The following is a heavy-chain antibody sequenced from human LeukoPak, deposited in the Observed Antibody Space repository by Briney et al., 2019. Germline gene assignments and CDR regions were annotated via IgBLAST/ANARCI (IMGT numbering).Heavy chain of an antibody. CDR2: IYYSGST. CDR3: ASGPYPAAGTDHQFDY. Sequence: SETLSLTCTVSGASISSYYWSWIRQPPGKGLERIGYIYYSGSTHYNPSLKSRVTISVDTSKNQFSLKVTSVTAADTAVYYCASGPYPAAGTDHQFDYWGQGTLVTVSS. D-gene: IGHD6-13*01. V-gene: IGHV4-59*01. J-gene: IGHJ4*02. CDR1: GASISSYY.